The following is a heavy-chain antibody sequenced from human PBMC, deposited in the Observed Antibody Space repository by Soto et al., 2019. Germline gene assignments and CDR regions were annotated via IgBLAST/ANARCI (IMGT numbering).Heavy chain of an antibody. CDR2: IFYSGRV. Sequence: SETLSLTCTASGSSIINTAYYWAWLRQPPGKGLELIGNIFYSGRVYYKPSLQGRVTMSVDTSRNQFSLQLRSVTAADTAVYYCARERIVFMSTAWLDXWGRGTLVTVS. V-gene: IGHV4-39*02. J-gene: IGHJ5*02. CDR3: ARERIVFMSTAWLDX. CDR1: GSSIINTAYY. D-gene: IGHD1-1*01.